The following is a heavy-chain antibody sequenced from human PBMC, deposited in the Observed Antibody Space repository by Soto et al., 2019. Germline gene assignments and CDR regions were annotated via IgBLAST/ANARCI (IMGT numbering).Heavy chain of an antibody. D-gene: IGHD2-15*01. J-gene: IGHJ5*02. CDR2: IYHSGST. CDR3: AREMVVRGGANWFDP. CDR1: GGSISSGGYS. V-gene: IGHV4-30-2*01. Sequence: QLQLQESGSGLVKPSQTLSLTCAVSGGSISSGGYSWSWIRQPPGEGLEWIGYIYHSGSTYYNPSLKSRVTISVDRSKNQFSLKLSSVTAADTAVYYCAREMVVRGGANWFDPWGQGTLVTVSS.